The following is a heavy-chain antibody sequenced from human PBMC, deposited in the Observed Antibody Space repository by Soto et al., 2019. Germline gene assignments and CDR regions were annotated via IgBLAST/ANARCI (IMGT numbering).Heavy chain of an antibody. CDR2: ISAGSGST. CDR1: GFTLSSYV. V-gene: IGHV3-23*01. CDR3: SKGWGDY. J-gene: IGHJ4*02. Sequence: EVRLLESGGGLVEPGGSLRLSCVASGFTLSSYVTSWVRQAPGKGLEWVSGISAGSGSTHYADSVKGRFTISRDDSKNTLYQQMNTLRVEDTALYYCSKGWGDYWGQGTVVTVSS. D-gene: IGHD1-26*01.